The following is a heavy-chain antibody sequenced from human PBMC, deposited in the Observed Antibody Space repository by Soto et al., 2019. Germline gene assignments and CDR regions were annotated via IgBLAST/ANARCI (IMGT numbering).Heavy chain of an antibody. V-gene: IGHV3-33*01. CDR3: ARDPPKKALEPYPNPIAPSYYYYGMDV. J-gene: IGHJ6*02. Sequence: GGSLRLSCAASGFTFSSYGMHWVRQAPGKGLEWVAVIWYDGSNKYYADSVKGRFTISRDNSKNTLYLQMNSLRAEDTAVYYCARDPPKKALEPYPNPIAPSYYYYGMDVWGQGTTVTVSS. CDR2: IWYDGSNK. CDR1: GFTFSSYG. D-gene: IGHD1-1*01.